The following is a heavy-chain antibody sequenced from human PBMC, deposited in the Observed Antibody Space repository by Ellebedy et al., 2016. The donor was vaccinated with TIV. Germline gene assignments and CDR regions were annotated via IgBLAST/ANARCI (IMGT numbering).Heavy chain of an antibody. CDR1: GFTLSDYY. Sequence: ASVKVSXXASGFTLSDYYMHWVRQAPGQGLEWMGWINPKNGHTNYAQNFQGRVTMTRDTPTNTAFMELSSLRSDDTAVYYCAREAGIAALGDWGQGTLVTVSS. V-gene: IGHV1-2*02. CDR3: AREAGIAALGD. CDR2: INPKNGHT. J-gene: IGHJ4*02. D-gene: IGHD6-13*01.